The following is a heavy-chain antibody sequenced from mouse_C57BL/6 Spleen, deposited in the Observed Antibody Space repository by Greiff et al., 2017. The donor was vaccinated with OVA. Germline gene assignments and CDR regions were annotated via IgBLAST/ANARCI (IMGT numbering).Heavy chain of an antibody. J-gene: IGHJ4*01. CDR3: ARSDGYYVGYAMDY. D-gene: IGHD2-3*01. CDR1: GYTFTSYW. Sequence: QVHVKQPGAELVKPGASVKLSCKASGYTFTSYWMHWVKQRPGRGLEWIGRIDPNSGGTKYNEKFKSKATLTVDKPSSTAYMQLSSLTSEDSAVYYCARSDGYYVGYAMDYWGQGTSVTVSS. V-gene: IGHV1-72*01. CDR2: IDPNSGGT.